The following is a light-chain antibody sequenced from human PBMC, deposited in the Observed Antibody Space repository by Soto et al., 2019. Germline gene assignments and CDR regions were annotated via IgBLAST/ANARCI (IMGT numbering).Light chain of an antibody. V-gene: IGKV1-39*01. CDR1: QSISNY. Sequence: DMEMTQSPSSLSASVGDRVTITCRASQSISNYLIWYQHKPGKVPKLLIYAASSLQSGVPTRFSGSGSGTDFTLTINSLQHEDFATYYCQQSHGTPLTCGGGTKIEIK. CDR2: AAS. CDR3: QQSHGTPLT. J-gene: IGKJ4*01.